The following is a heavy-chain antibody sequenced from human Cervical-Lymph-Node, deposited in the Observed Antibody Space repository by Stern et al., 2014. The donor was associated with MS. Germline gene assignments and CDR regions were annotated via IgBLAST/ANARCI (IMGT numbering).Heavy chain of an antibody. CDR2: ILPNSGTS. Sequence: QVQLVESGAEVKKPGSSVMVSCKASGGTFRNYAISWVRQAPGQGLEWMGGILPNSGTSNYALKFQGRVTITADESTSTVYLDLSSLISQDTAVYYCARGLRSHSGRDALDIWGQGTMVTVSS. CDR1: GGTFRNYA. CDR3: ARGLRSHSGRDALDI. D-gene: IGHD3-10*01. J-gene: IGHJ3*02. V-gene: IGHV1-69*01.